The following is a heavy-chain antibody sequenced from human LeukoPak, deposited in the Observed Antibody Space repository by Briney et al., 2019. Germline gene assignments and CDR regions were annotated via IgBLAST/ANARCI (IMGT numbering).Heavy chain of an antibody. J-gene: IGHJ5*02. CDR3: ARARVDSNWSPRPDWFDP. D-gene: IGHD6-13*01. V-gene: IGHV4-31*03. CDR1: GGSIISGSYY. Sequence: PSETLSLTCTVSGGSIISGSYYWTWIRQHPEKGLEWIGYIHTSGNSYYNPSLRSRIALSVDTSKNQFSLNLTSVTAADTAMYYCARARVDSNWSPRPDWFDPWGQGTLVTVSS. CDR2: IHTSGNS.